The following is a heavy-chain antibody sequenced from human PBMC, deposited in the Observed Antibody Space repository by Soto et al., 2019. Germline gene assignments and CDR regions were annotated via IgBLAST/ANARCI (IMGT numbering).Heavy chain of an antibody. D-gene: IGHD2-15*01. Sequence: AXVKVSCKASGYTFTSYAMHWVRQAPGQSPEWMGWINAGNGNTKYSQKFQGRVTITRDTSASTAYMELSSLRSEDTAVYYCARGRSGVVPGNYYYYGMDVWGQGTTVTVSS. J-gene: IGHJ6*02. CDR3: ARGRSGVVPGNYYYYGMDV. CDR1: GYTFTSYA. CDR2: INAGNGNT. V-gene: IGHV1-3*01.